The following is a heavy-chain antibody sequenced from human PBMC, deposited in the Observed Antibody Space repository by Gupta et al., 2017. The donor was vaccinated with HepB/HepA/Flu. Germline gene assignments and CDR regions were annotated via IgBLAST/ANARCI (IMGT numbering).Heavy chain of an antibody. CDR2: IYNSGNT. CDR3: VRGEYSSRFDY. J-gene: IGHJ4*02. D-gene: IGHD6-19*01. V-gene: IGHV4-59*01. Sequence: QVQLQDSGPGLVKPSETLSLTCTASGGSITSSYWSWIRQPPGKVLEWIGDIYNSGNTNYNPSLKSRVTISVDTSKNQFSLELSSVTAADTAVYYCVRGEYSSRFDYWGQGTLVTVSS. CDR1: GGSITSSY.